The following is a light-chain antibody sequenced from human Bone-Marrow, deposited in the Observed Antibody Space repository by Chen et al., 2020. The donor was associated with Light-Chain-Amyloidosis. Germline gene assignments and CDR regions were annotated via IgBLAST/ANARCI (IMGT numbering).Light chain of an antibody. CDR2: DDS. CDR3: QVWDRSSDRPV. CDR1: NIGSTS. J-gene: IGLJ3*02. V-gene: IGLV3-21*02. Sequence: SYVLTQPSSVSVAPGQTATIACGGNNIGSTSVHWYQPTPGQAPRRVVYDDSERPSGIPERLSGSNSGNTATLTISRVEAGEEADYYCQVWDRSSDRPVFGGGTKLTVL.